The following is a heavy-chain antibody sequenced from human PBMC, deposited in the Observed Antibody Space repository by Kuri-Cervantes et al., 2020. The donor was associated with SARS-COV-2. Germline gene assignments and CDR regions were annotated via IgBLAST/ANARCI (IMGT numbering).Heavy chain of an antibody. CDR2: IYYSGST. CDR1: GGSISSSSYY. V-gene: IGHV4-39*01. Sequence: SETLSLTCTVSGGSISSSSYYWGWIRQPPGKGLEWIGSIYYSGSTYYNPSLKSRVTISVDTSKNQFSLKLSSVTAADTAVYYCARRVPPWYDFWSGYYGIDVWGQGTTVTVSS. D-gene: IGHD3-3*01. J-gene: IGHJ6*02. CDR3: ARRVPPWYDFWSGYYGIDV.